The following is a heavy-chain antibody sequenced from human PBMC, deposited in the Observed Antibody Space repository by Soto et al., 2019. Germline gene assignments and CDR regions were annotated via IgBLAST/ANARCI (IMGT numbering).Heavy chain of an antibody. Sequence: SVKVSCKASGGTFSSYAISWVRQAPGQGLEWMGGIIPIFGTANYAQKFQGRVTITADESTSTAYMELSSLRSEDTAVYYCARGSSPANYYDSSGSLGYWGQGTLVTVSS. CDR3: ARGSSPANYYDSSGSLGY. J-gene: IGHJ4*02. CDR1: GGTFSSYA. D-gene: IGHD3-22*01. CDR2: IIPIFGTA. V-gene: IGHV1-69*13.